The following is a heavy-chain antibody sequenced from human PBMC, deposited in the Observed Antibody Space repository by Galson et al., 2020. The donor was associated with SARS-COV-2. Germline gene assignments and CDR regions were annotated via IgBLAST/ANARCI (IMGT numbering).Heavy chain of an antibody. V-gene: IGHV4-59*01. J-gene: IGHJ4*02. CDR3: ARLPVVRGVDY. CDR1: GGPMNIYY. CDR2: LYYRVKT. D-gene: IGHD3-10*01. Sequence: ASETLSLTCTLSGGPMNIYYWSWIRQSPERGLEWIGYLYYRVKTKYNPSLESRVTISVDTSKNQLSLKLSSVTAADTALYYCARLPVVRGVDYWGQGSQVTVSS.